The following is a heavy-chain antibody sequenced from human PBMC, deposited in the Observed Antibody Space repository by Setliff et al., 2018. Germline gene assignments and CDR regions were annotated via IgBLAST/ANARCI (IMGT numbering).Heavy chain of an antibody. CDR2: IRSSGTS. J-gene: IGHJ3*02. V-gene: IGHV3-21*01. D-gene: IGHD3-3*01. CDR1: GFTFGHYT. Sequence: GGSLRLSCAASGFTFGHYTINWVRQAPGKGLDWVSSIRSSGTSFYADSVKGRFTVSRDNAKNSLYLQMNSLRAEDTAMYYCARDATYYDFWSDYSPDAFDIWGQGTMVTVSS. CDR3: ARDATYYDFWSDYSPDAFDI.